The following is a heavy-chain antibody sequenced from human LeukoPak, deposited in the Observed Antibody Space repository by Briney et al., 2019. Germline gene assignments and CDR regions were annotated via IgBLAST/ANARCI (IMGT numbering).Heavy chain of an antibody. CDR3: ARGSIVGATFDYFDY. J-gene: IGHJ4*02. CDR2: IKPNSGGT. Sequence: ASVKVTCKASGYTFTGYYIHWVRQAPGQGLEWMGWIKPNSGGTNYAQKFQGRVTMTRDTSISTAYMELSRLRSDDTAVYYCARGSIVGATFDYFDYWGQGTLVTVSS. D-gene: IGHD1-26*01. V-gene: IGHV1-2*02. CDR1: GYTFTGYY.